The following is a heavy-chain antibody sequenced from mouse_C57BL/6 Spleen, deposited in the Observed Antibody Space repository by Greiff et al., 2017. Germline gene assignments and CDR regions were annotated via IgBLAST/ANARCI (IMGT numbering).Heavy chain of an antibody. J-gene: IGHJ4*01. Sequence: QVQLKESGAELVKPGASVKISCKASGYAFSSYWMNWVKQRPGKGLEWIGQIYPGDGDTNYNGKFKGKATRTADKSSSTAYMQLSSLTSEDSAVYFCARREGYAMDDWGQGTSVTVSS. V-gene: IGHV1-80*01. CDR1: GYAFSSYW. CDR2: IYPGDGDT. CDR3: ARREGYAMDD.